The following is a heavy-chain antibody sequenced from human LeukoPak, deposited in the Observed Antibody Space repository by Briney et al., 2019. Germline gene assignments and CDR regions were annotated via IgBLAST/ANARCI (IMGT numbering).Heavy chain of an antibody. CDR2: ISGSGTI. CDR3: ARDSGTTGEVKFDP. V-gene: IGHV4-4*07. Sequence: SETLSLTCTVSGCSFNSYRSWIRQPAGKGLEWIGRISGSGTITYNPALQSRLSISIDTSKNQFSLKLMSVTATDTAVYYCARDSGTTGEVKFDPWGQGTLVTVSS. D-gene: IGHD3-10*01. CDR1: GCSFNSY. J-gene: IGHJ5*02.